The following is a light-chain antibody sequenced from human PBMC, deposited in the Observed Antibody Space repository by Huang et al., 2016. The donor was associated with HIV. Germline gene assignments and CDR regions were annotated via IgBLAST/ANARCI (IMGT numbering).Light chain of an antibody. CDR2: EAS. J-gene: IGKJ5*01. CDR1: QDINNY. CDR3: QHYNGYPLT. V-gene: IGKV1-33*01. Sequence: DIQMTQSPSSLSASVGDRVTITCQASQDINNYLNWYQQRPGRAPKLLIYEASMLDTGVPSRFSGSGSGTDFTFTISSLQPEDVATYYCQHYNGYPLTFGQGTR.